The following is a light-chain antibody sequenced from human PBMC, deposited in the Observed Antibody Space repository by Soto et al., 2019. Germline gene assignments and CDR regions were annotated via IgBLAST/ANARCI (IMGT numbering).Light chain of an antibody. CDR3: QHYNSYSEA. J-gene: IGKJ1*01. CDR2: QTS. Sequence: EIVLTQSPATLSSFPGDRVTLSCRASQYINTRLAWYQHRPGQAPRLLIYQTSTRAAGIPARFSGSGSGTEFTLTISSLQPDDFATYYCQHYNSYSEAFGQGTKVDI. V-gene: IGKV3D-15*01. CDR1: QYINTR.